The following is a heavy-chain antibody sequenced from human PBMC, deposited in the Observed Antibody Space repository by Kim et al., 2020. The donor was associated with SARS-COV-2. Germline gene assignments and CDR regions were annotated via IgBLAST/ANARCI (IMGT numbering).Heavy chain of an antibody. CDR1: GYSFTSYW. CDR2: IDPSDSYT. CDR3: ARPSYSSSFVKDYYYYGMDV. V-gene: IGHV5-10-1*01. D-gene: IGHD6-13*01. Sequence: GESLKISCKGSGYSFTSYWISWVRQMPGKGLEWMGRIDPSDSYTNYSPSFQGHVTISADKSISTAYLQWSSLKAPDTAMYYCARPSYSSSFVKDYYYYGMDVWGQGTTVTVSS. J-gene: IGHJ6*02.